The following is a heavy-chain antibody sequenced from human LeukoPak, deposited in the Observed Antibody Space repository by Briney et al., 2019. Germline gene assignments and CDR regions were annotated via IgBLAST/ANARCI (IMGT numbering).Heavy chain of an antibody. J-gene: IGHJ5*02. Sequence: SETLSLTCTVSGGSISSYYWSWIRQPPGKGLEWIGYIYYSGSTNYNPSLKSRVTISVDTSKNQFSLKLSSVTAADTAVYYCARDPSGPFGQGTLVTVSS. D-gene: IGHD1-26*01. V-gene: IGHV4-59*01. CDR2: IYYSGST. CDR3: ARDPSGP. CDR1: GGSISSYY.